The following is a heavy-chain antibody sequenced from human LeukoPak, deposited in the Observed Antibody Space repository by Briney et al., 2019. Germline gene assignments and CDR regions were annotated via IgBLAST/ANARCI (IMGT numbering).Heavy chain of an antibody. CDR2: IYYSGTT. J-gene: IGHJ4*02. V-gene: IGHV4-59*12. Sequence: SETLSLTCTVSGGSISSYCWNWIRQPPGKGLEWIGYIYYSGTTNYNPSLKSRVTISIDKSKNQFSLKLHSVTAADTAVYYCARAFLVGYSPEEYFFDYWGQGTLVTVSS. D-gene: IGHD2-15*01. CDR1: GGSISSYC. CDR3: ARAFLVGYSPEEYFFDY.